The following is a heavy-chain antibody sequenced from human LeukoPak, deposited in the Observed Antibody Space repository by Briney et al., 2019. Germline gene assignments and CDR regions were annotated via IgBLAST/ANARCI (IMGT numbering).Heavy chain of an antibody. D-gene: IGHD3-10*01. CDR3: AKEGYGSGTYGWFDR. CDR1: GGSISSYF. V-gene: IGHV4-39*07. CDR2: ISNSEST. Sequence: SVTQSLPCTLSGGSISSYFWGWLRDPPGKGLEWLGCISNSESTYYTPSLKSRLTISLDMSKNQFSLKLSSVTAADTAIYYCAKEGYGSGTYGWFDRWGQGTLVTVSS. J-gene: IGHJ5*02.